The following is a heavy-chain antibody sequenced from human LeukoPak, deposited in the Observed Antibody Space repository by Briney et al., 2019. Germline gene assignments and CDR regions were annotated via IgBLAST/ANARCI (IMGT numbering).Heavy chain of an antibody. CDR1: GFTFSSHW. J-gene: IGHJ4*02. V-gene: IGHV3-7*01. Sequence: GGSLRLSCAASGFTFSSHWMSWVRQAPGKGLEWVANIKQDGSEKYYVDSVEDRFTISRDNAKNSLYLQMNSLRAEDTAVYYCAKRWLQLQLDYFDYWGQGTLVTVSS. CDR2: IKQDGSEK. D-gene: IGHD5-24*01. CDR3: AKRWLQLQLDYFDY.